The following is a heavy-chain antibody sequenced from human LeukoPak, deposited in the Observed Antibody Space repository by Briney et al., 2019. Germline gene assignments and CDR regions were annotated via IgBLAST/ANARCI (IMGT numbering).Heavy chain of an antibody. CDR1: GFTFSSYP. D-gene: IGHD5-18*01. CDR3: ARGYSHGSATFDY. J-gene: IGHJ4*02. Sequence: GRSLRLSCAASGFTFSSYPMPWVRQAPGKGLEWVTLISYDGSNEYYADSVKGRSTISRDNSKNTLYLQMNSLRGEDTAVYYCARGYSHGSATFDYWGQGILVTVSS. CDR2: ISYDGSNE. V-gene: IGHV3-30-3*01.